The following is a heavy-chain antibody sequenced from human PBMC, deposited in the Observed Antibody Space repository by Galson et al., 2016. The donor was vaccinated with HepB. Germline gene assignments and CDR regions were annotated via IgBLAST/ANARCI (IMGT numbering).Heavy chain of an antibody. CDR3: ARERMKGTTILGIIPGTVHGMDV. CDR1: GGTFSSDA. CDR2: IIPIFGAT. V-gene: IGHV1-69*06. D-gene: IGHD1-14*01. J-gene: IGHJ6*02. Sequence: SVKVSCKVSGGTFSSDAISWVRQAPGQGLEWVGGIIPIFGATDYAQNFQGRVTMTADKSTMTVYMELSRLRPEDTAVYYCARERMKGTTILGIIPGTVHGMDVWGQWTTVSVSS.